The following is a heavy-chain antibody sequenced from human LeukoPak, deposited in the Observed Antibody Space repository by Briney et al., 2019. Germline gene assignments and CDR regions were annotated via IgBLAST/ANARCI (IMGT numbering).Heavy chain of an antibody. J-gene: IGHJ4*02. D-gene: IGHD3-10*01. CDR2: INHSGST. V-gene: IGHV4-34*01. CDR1: GGSFSGYY. CDR3: ASRYYYGSGSYPDY. Sequence: PSETLSLTCAVYGGSFSGYYWSWVRQPPGKGLEWIGEINHSGSTNYNPSLKSRVPISVDTSKNQFSLKLSSVTAADTAVYYCASRYYYGSGSYPDYWGQGTLVTVSS.